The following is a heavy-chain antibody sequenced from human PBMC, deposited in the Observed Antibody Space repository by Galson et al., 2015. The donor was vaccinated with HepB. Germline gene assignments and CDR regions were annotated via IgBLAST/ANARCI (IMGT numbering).Heavy chain of an antibody. Sequence: ETLSLTCTVSGGSISSSSYYWGWIRQPPGKGLEWIGNIYYSGSTYYNPSLKSRVTISVDTSKNQFSLKLSSVTAADTAVYYCARDGIWGQGTMVTVSS. J-gene: IGHJ3*02. CDR3: ARDGI. CDR2: IYYSGST. CDR1: GGSISSSSYY. V-gene: IGHV4-39*02.